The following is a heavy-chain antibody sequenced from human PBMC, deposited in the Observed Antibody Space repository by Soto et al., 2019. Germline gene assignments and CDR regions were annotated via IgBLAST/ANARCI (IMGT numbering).Heavy chain of an antibody. CDR3: ARTAGGNTRSGYYMDV. Sequence: SETLPLTCTVSGGSISSSSYYWGWLHQPPGKGLEWIGSIYYSGSTYYNPSLKSRVTISVDTSKNQFSLKLSSVTAADTAVYYCARTAGGNTRSGYYMDVWGKGTTVTVSS. V-gene: IGHV4-39*01. CDR1: GGSISSSSYY. CDR2: IYYSGST. D-gene: IGHD3-16*01. J-gene: IGHJ6*03.